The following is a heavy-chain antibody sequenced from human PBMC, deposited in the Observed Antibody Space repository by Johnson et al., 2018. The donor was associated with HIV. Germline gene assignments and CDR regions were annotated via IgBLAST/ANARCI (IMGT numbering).Heavy chain of an antibody. V-gene: IGHV3-11*04. CDR1: GLTFSDYD. D-gene: IGHD2-2*01. CDR2: ISSSGSTI. Sequence: QVQLVESGGGLVKPGGSLRLSCAASGLTFSDYDMSWIRQAPGKGLEWVSYISSSGSTIYYADSVEGRFTISRDNAKNSLYLQMNSLRAEDTAVYYCARNGLISAAKGVAFDIWGQGTTVTVSS. J-gene: IGHJ3*02. CDR3: ARNGLISAAKGVAFDI.